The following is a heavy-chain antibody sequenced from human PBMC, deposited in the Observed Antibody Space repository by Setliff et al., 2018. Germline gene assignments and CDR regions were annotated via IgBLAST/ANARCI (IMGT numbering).Heavy chain of an antibody. CDR1: GDSISRAKYY. Sequence: SETLSLTCTVSGDSISRAKYYWSWIRQSAGKGLEWIGQIYTSWSTNYNPSLKSRVTMSVDTSKNQFSLKLSSVTAADTAVYYCARMSGFSYMDVWGKGTTVTVSS. CDR3: ARMSGFSYMDV. CDR2: IYTSWST. V-gene: IGHV4-61*09. D-gene: IGHD3-3*01. J-gene: IGHJ6*03.